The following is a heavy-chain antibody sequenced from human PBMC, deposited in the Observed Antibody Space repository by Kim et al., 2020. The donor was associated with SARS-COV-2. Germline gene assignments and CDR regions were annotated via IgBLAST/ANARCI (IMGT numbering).Heavy chain of an antibody. D-gene: IGHD4-17*01. J-gene: IGHJ4*02. CDR3: ARAPLTTVTTNPFDY. V-gene: IGHV1-69*13. CDR2: NIPIFGTA. Sequence: SVKVSCKASGGTFSSYAISWVRQAPGQGLEWMGGNIPIFGTANYAQKFQGRVTITADESTSTAYMELSSLRSEDTAVYYCARAPLTTVTTNPFDYWGQGTLVTVSS. CDR1: GGTFSSYA.